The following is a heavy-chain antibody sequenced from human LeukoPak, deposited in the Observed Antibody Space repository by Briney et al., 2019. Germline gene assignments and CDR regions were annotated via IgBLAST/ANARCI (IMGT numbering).Heavy chain of an antibody. CDR1: GGSISSYY. CDR3: ASYNGRRAAFDI. Sequence: SETLSLTCTVSGGSISSYYWSWIRQPPGKGLEWIGYIYYSGSTNYNPSLKSRVTISVDTSKNQFSLKLSSVTAADTAVYYCASYNGRRAAFDIWGQGTMVTVSS. CDR2: IYYSGST. J-gene: IGHJ3*02. D-gene: IGHD1-1*01. V-gene: IGHV4-59*08.